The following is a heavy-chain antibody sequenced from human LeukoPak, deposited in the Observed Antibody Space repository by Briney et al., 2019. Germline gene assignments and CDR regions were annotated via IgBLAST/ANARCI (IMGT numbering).Heavy chain of an antibody. CDR3: ARDSFNYGSGSLDY. V-gene: IGHV4-34*01. Sequence: PSETLSLTCAVYSGSLSGYYWSWIRQPPGRGLEWIGEINRSGSANYNPSLKSRVTVSVDTSKNQFSLKLSSVTAADTAMYYCARDSFNYGSGSLDYWGQGTLVTVSS. J-gene: IGHJ4*02. D-gene: IGHD3-10*01. CDR1: SGSLSGYY. CDR2: INRSGSA.